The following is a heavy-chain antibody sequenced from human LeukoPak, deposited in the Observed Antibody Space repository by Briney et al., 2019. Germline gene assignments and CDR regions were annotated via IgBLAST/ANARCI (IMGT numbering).Heavy chain of an antibody. D-gene: IGHD3-3*02. J-gene: IGHJ6*03. CDR3: ARARGTIIFGVVILDYYMNV. CDR1: APSISINFY. Sequence: PSETLSLTCAVSAPSISINFYWGWIRQPPGSGLEWIGSIYQSGTTYYNPSLRSRVTISVDMSKNEFSLKLTSVTAADTAVYYCARARGTIIFGVVILDYYMNVWGKGTTVTVSS. CDR2: IYQSGTT. V-gene: IGHV4-38-2*01.